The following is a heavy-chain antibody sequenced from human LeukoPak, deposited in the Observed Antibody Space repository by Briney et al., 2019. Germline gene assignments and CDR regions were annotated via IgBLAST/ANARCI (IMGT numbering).Heavy chain of an antibody. Sequence: PGGSLRLSCAASGFTFSSYAMHWVRQAPGKGLEWVAVISYDGSNKYYADSVKGRFTISRDNSKNTLYLQMNSLRAEDTAVYYCAREFSYYDSSGYFDYWGQGTLVTVSS. J-gene: IGHJ4*02. CDR2: ISYDGSNK. D-gene: IGHD3-22*01. CDR3: AREFSYYDSSGYFDY. V-gene: IGHV3-30-3*01. CDR1: GFTFSSYA.